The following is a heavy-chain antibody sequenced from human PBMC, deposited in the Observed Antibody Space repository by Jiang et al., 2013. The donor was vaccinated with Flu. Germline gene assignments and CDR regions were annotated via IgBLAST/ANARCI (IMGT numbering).Heavy chain of an antibody. V-gene: IGHV4-30-4*01. D-gene: IGHD4-17*01. CDR1: GGSISSGDYY. CDR3: ATTGPIEGD. Sequence: TLSLTCTVSGGSISSGDYYWSWIRQPQGRAWSGLGTSITWEHLLQPSLKSRVTISVDTSKNQFSLKLSSVTAADTAVYYCATTGPIEGDWGQGTLVTVSS. J-gene: IGHJ4*02. CDR2: SITWEH.